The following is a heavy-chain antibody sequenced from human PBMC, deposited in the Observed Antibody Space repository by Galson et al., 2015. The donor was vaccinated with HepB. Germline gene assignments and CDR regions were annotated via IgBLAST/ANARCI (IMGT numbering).Heavy chain of an antibody. CDR1: GYTFTGYY. CDR3: AGVSYYYYDSSYYYGMDV. Sequence: SVKVSCRASGYTFTGYYMHWVRQAPGQGLEWMGRINPNSGGTNYAQKFQGRVTMTRDTSISTAYMELSRLRSDDTAVYYCAGVSYYYYDSSYYYGMDVWGQGTTDTVSS. D-gene: IGHD3-22*01. CDR2: INPNSGGT. J-gene: IGHJ6*02. V-gene: IGHV1-2*06.